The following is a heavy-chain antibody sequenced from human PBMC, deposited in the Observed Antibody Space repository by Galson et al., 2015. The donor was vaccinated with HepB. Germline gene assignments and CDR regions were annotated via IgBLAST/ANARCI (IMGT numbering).Heavy chain of an antibody. J-gene: IGHJ4*02. D-gene: IGHD6-6*01. CDR3: ARSAGAAPPYFDY. V-gene: IGHV1-46*03. CDR2: INPSGGST. CDR1: GYTFASYY. Sequence: SVKVSCKASGYTFASYYMHWVRQAPGQGLEWMGIINPSGGSTSYAQKFQGRVTMTRDTSTSTVYMELSSLRSEDTAVYYCARSAGAAPPYFDYWGQGTLVTVSS.